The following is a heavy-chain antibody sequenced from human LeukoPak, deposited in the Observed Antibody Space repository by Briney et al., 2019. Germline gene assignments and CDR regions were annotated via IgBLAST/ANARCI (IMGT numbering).Heavy chain of an antibody. D-gene: IGHD3-10*01. V-gene: IGHV3-23*01. Sequence: GGSLRLSCAASGFTFRSYAMSWVRQAPGKGLEWVSAISGSGGSTYYADSVKGRFTISRDNSKNTLYLQMNSLRAEDTAVYYCAKPTLYGSGELDYWGQGTLVTVSS. CDR3: AKPTLYGSGELDY. CDR1: GFTFRSYA. CDR2: ISGSGGST. J-gene: IGHJ4*02.